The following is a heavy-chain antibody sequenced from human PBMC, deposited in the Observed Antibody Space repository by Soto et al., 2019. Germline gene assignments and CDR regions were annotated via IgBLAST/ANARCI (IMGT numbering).Heavy chain of an antibody. J-gene: IGHJ5*02. CDR1: GGSISSFY. CDR2: IYYTGST. D-gene: IGHD2-15*01. V-gene: IGHV4-59*01. Sequence: SETLSLTCTVSGGSISSFYWSWLRQPPGKGLEWIGYIYYTGSTNYNPSLTSRVTISVDTSKNQFSLKLSSVTAADTAVYYCARGYCSGGSCYEFDPWGQGTLVTVSS. CDR3: ARGYCSGGSCYEFDP.